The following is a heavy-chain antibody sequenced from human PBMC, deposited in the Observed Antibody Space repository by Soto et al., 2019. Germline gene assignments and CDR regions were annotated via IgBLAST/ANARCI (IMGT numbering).Heavy chain of an antibody. CDR1: GFIFRNFG. D-gene: IGHD3-10*01. V-gene: IGHV3-30*18. CDR3: AKGFFYMDV. CDR2: VSDDGSKI. Sequence: QAQLVESGGGVVQPGRSMRVSCAASGFIFRNFGMQWVRQAPGKGLEWVAVVSDDGSKIYYGDSVKGRFTISRDNFQNMVYLQMNSLTPEDTAVYFCAKGFFYMDVWGKGTTVTVSS. J-gene: IGHJ6*03.